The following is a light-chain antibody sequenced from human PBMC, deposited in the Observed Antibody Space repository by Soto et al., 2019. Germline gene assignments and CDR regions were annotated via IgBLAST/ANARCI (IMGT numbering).Light chain of an antibody. CDR2: DVS. CDR1: QGISSY. CDR3: QQLNSYRLT. V-gene: IGKV1-9*01. J-gene: IGKJ4*01. Sequence: DIQLTQSPSFLSASVGDRVTITCRASQGISSYFAWYQQKPGKAPKLLIYDVSTLQSGVPSRFSGSASGTEFTLTISILQPEDFATYYCQQLNSYRLTFGGGTKVEIK.